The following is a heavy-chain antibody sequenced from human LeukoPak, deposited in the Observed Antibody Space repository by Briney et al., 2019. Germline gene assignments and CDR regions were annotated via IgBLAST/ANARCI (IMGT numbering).Heavy chain of an antibody. CDR2: IYNSGIT. CDR3: ARDHQPSGAPGYYVDV. J-gene: IGHJ6*03. CDR1: GGSVSSHF. Sequence: PSETLSLTCTVSGGSVSSHFWSWIRQPPGKGLEWIGYIYNSGITNYNPSLKSRVTMSVDTSKNQFSLMLRSVTAADTAVYYCARDHQPSGAPGYYVDVWGKGTTVTVSS. V-gene: IGHV4-59*02. D-gene: IGHD4/OR15-4a*01.